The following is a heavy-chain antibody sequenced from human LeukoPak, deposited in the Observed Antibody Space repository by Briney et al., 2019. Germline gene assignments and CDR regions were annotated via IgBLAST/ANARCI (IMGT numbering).Heavy chain of an antibody. D-gene: IGHD3-9*01. V-gene: IGHV3-23*01. J-gene: IGHJ4*02. Sequence: GGSLRLSCTASGFTFGDYAMSWIRQAPGKGLEWVSAISGSGGSTYYADSVKGRFTISRDNSKNTLYLQMNSLRAEDTAVYYCAKDMRFDWTPYYFDYWGQGTLVTVSS. CDR2: ISGSGGST. CDR1: GFTFGDYA. CDR3: AKDMRFDWTPYYFDY.